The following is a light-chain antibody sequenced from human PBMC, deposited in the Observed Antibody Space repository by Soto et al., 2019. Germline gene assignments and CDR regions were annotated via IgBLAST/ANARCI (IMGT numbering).Light chain of an antibody. Sequence: EIVLTQSPGTLSLSPGESATLSCRASQSVSSRYFAWYQQQPGQAPRLLIYGASSRATGIPDRFSGSESGTDFTLTISRLEPEDFAVYYCQQYVASPWTFGQGTKVEMK. CDR1: QSVSSRY. CDR3: QQYVASPWT. J-gene: IGKJ1*01. CDR2: GAS. V-gene: IGKV3-20*01.